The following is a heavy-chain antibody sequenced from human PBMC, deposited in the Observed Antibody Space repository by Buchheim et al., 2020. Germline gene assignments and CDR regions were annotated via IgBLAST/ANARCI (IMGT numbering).Heavy chain of an antibody. CDR1: GFSVGRSY. V-gene: IGHV3-66*01. CDR3: ARDNYESSGYYPPFDY. J-gene: IGHJ4*02. CDR2: IYSGGNT. Sequence: EVQLVESGGGLVQPGGSLRLSCAASGFSVGRSYMNWVRQAPGKGLEWVSVIYSGGNTYYADSVKGRFTISRDYSKNTLYLQMNSLRAEDTAVYYCARDNYESSGYYPPFDYWGQGTL. D-gene: IGHD3-22*01.